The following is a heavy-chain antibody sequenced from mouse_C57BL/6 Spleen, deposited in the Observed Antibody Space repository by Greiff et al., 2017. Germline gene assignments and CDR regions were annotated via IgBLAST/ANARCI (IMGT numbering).Heavy chain of an antibody. Sequence: VKLQQPGTELVKPGASVKLSCKASGYTFTSYWMHWVKQRPGQGLEWIGNINPSNGGTNYNEKFKSKATLTVDKSSSTAYMQLSSLTSEDAAVYYCGRSFKNSSGYWFAYWGQGTLVTVSA. V-gene: IGHV1-53*01. CDR3: GRSFKNSSGYWFAY. J-gene: IGHJ3*01. CDR1: GYTFTSYW. D-gene: IGHD3-1*01. CDR2: INPSNGGT.